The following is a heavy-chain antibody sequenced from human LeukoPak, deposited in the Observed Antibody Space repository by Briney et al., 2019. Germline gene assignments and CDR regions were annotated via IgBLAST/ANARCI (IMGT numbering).Heavy chain of an antibody. CDR1: GYTFTGYY. Sequence: ASVKVSCKASGYTFTGYYVHWVRQAPGQGLEWMGWMNPKSGGTNYAQKFQGRVTMTRDTSISTAYMELSSLRSDDTAVYYCARDDGYSKSWYWFDPWGQGTLVTVSS. J-gene: IGHJ5*02. D-gene: IGHD4-11*01. V-gene: IGHV1-2*02. CDR2: MNPKSGGT. CDR3: ARDDGYSKSWYWFDP.